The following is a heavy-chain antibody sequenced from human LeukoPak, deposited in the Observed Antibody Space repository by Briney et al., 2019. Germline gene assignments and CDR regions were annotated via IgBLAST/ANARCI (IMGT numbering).Heavy chain of an antibody. J-gene: IGHJ4*02. V-gene: IGHV1-69*13. CDR1: GGTFSSYA. Sequence: GASVKVSCKASGGTFSSYAISWVRQAPGQGLEWMGGIIPIFGTANYAQKFQGRVTITADESTSTAYMELSSLRSEDTAVYYCASPTTNSWGFDYWGQGTLVTVSS. CDR3: ASPTTNSWGFDY. CDR2: IIPIFGTA. D-gene: IGHD1-26*01.